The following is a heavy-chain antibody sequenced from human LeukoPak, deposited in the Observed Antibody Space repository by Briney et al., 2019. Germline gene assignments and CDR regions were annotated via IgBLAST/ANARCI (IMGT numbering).Heavy chain of an antibody. CDR1: GFTFSTYD. J-gene: IGHJ5*02. CDR2: TGTSDDT. CDR3: ARGLPGGLDP. V-gene: IGHV3-13*04. Sequence: QPGRSLRLSCAASGFTFSTYDMHWVRQATGKGLEWVSSTGTSDDTYYLGSVKGRFTISRENAKSSLSLQMNSLRAGDTAVYYCARGLPGGLDPWGQGTLVTVSS. D-gene: IGHD4-11*01.